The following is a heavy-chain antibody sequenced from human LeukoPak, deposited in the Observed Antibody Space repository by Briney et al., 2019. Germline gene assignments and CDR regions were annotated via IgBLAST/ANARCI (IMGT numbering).Heavy chain of an antibody. CDR1: GFSFSTYE. V-gene: IGHV3-48*03. D-gene: IGHD2/OR15-2a*01. CDR2: ISSGGNTK. Sequence: GGSLRLSCAASGFSFSTYEMNWVRQAPGKGLEWVSHISSGGNTKYYADSVRGRFTMSRDNAKNSLFLQMNSLRAEDTAVYYCARDTVNGPIVISLDYWGQGALVTVSA. CDR3: ARDTVNGPIVISLDY. J-gene: IGHJ4*02.